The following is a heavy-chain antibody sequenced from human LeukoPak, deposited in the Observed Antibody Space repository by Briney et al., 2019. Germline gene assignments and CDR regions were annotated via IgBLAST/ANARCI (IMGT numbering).Heavy chain of an antibody. CDR1: GYTFTSYG. CDR3: ARIISSSWDNWFDP. CDR2: ISAYNGNT. V-gene: IGHV1-18*01. D-gene: IGHD6-13*01. Sequence: ASVKVSCKASGYTFTSYGISWVRQAPGQGLEWMGWISAYNGNTNYAQKLQGRVTMTTDTSTSTAHMELRSLRSDDTAVYYCARIISSSWDNWFDPWGQGTLVTVSS. J-gene: IGHJ5*02.